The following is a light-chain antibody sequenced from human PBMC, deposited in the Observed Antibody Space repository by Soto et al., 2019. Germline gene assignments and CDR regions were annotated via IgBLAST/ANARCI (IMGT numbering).Light chain of an antibody. J-gene: IGKJ1*01. CDR1: QGIRND. Sequence: IQMTQSPSSLSASVGDRVTITCRAGQGIRNDLIWYQQKPGKAPKRLIYGASSLQSGIPSRFSGSGSGTEFTLTISSLQPEDFATYYCLQHNTYPWTFGQGTKVDIK. CDR3: LQHNTYPWT. V-gene: IGKV1-17*01. CDR2: GAS.